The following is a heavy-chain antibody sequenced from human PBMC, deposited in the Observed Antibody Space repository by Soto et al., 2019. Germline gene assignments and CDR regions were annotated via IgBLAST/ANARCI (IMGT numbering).Heavy chain of an antibody. V-gene: IGHV3-53*01. CDR2: IFSDGTT. CDR1: GFSVRSSQ. Sequence: GGSLRLSCAASGFSVRSSQMSWVRQAPGKGLEWVSIIFSDGTTHYGVSVKGRFTISRDSARNTVYLQMNGLRVDDTAVYYCAKVYYDSSGYHLSLDYWGQGTLVTVSS. D-gene: IGHD3-22*01. CDR3: AKVYYDSSGYHLSLDY. J-gene: IGHJ4*02.